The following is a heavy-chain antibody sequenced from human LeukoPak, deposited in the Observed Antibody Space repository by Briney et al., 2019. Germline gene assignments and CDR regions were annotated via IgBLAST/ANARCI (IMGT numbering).Heavy chain of an antibody. CDR2: INHSGST. Sequence: SETLSLTCAVYGGSFSGYYWSWIRQPPGKGLEWIGEINHSGSTNYNPSLKSRVTISVDTSKNQFSLKLSSVTAADTAVYYCARVWWDSSGYNYYYYMDVWGKGTTVTISS. J-gene: IGHJ6*03. CDR1: GGSFSGYY. CDR3: ARVWWDSSGYNYYYYMDV. V-gene: IGHV4-34*01. D-gene: IGHD3-22*01.